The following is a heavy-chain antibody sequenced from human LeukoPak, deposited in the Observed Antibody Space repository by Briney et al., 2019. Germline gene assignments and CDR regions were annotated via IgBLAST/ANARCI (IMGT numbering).Heavy chain of an antibody. D-gene: IGHD3-3*01. CDR3: ASYYDFWSGYSPRHFDY. CDR2: ISSSSSYI. Sequence: GGSLRLSCAASGFTFSSYSMNWVRQAPGKGLEWVSSISSSSSYIYYADSVKGRFTISRDNAKNSLYLQMNSLRAEDTAVYYCASYYDFWSGYSPRHFDYWGQGTLVTVSS. J-gene: IGHJ4*02. V-gene: IGHV3-21*01. CDR1: GFTFSSYS.